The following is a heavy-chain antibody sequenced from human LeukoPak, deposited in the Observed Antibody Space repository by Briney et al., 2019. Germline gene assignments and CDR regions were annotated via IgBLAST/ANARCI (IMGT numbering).Heavy chain of an antibody. J-gene: IGHJ6*02. D-gene: IGHD4-23*01. CDR3: ASSTVVKSYYYYGMDV. V-gene: IGHV4-59*01. CDR2: MYYTGST. CDR1: GGSISSYY. Sequence: NPSETLSLTCTVSGGSISSYYWSWIRQPPGKGLEWIGYMYYTGSTNYNPSLKSRVTISVDTSKNQFSLKLSSVTAADTAVYYCASSTVVKSYYYYGMDVWGQGTTVTVSS.